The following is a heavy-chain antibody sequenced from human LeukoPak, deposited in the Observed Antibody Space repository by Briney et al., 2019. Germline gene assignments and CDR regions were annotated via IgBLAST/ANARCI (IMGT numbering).Heavy chain of an antibody. D-gene: IGHD4-17*01. CDR3: AKERPDYVSYYFDY. CDR1: GLTFSNYA. CDR2: ISGSGGST. V-gene: IGHV3-23*01. J-gene: IGHJ4*02. Sequence: GGSLKLSCAASGLTFSNYAMSWVRQAPGKGLDWVSAISGSGGSTYYADSVKGRFTISRDNSKNTLYLQMNSLRAEDTAVYYCAKERPDYVSYYFDYWGQGSLVTVSS.